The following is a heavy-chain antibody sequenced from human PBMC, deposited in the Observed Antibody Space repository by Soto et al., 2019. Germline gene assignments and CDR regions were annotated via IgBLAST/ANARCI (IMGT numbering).Heavy chain of an antibody. D-gene: IGHD2-15*01. Sequence: GGSLRLSCAASGFTFSSYDMHWVRQATGKGLEWVSAIGTAGDTYYPGSVKGRFTISRENAKNSLYLQMNSLRAEDTAVYYCATCSGGSCYSRLGAFDIWGQGTMVTVS. CDR2: IGTAGDT. CDR3: ATCSGGSCYSRLGAFDI. V-gene: IGHV3-13*01. J-gene: IGHJ3*02. CDR1: GFTFSSYD.